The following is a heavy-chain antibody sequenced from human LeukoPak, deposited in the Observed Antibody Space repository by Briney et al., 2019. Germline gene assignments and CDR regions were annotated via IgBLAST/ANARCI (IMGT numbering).Heavy chain of an antibody. D-gene: IGHD3-22*01. CDR3: ARDLRYYDSSGYYY. V-gene: IGHV3-33*08. J-gene: IGHJ4*02. CDR1: GFTFSNAW. Sequence: GGSLRLSCAASGFTFSNAWMNWVRQAPGKGLEWVAVIWYDGSNKYYADSVKGRFTISRDNSKNTLYLQMNSLRAEDTAVYYCARDLRYYDSSGYYYWGQGTLVTVSS. CDR2: IWYDGSNK.